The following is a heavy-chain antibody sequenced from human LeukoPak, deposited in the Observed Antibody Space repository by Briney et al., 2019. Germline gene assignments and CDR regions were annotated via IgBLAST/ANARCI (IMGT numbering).Heavy chain of an antibody. CDR1: GYTFTSDY. Sequence: GASVKVSCKASGYTFTSDYIRWVRQAPGQGLEWLGIINPSGGRTTYGQNFQGRVTMTRDTSTSTVYMELSSLRSEDTAVYYCARGSRFLDYWGQGTLVTVSS. CDR2: INPSGGRT. J-gene: IGHJ4*02. D-gene: IGHD3-3*01. CDR3: ARGSRFLDY. V-gene: IGHV1-46*01.